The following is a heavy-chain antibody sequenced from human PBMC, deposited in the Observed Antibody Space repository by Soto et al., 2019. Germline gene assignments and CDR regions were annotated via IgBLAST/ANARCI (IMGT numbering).Heavy chain of an antibody. J-gene: IGHJ4*02. D-gene: IGHD3-10*01. V-gene: IGHV1-69*02. CDR3: ARQFGGDRRFDY. CDR1: GGTFSSYT. CDR2: IIPILGIA. Sequence: VASVKVSCKASGGTFSSYTISWVRQAPGQGLEWMGRIIPILGIANYAQKFQGRVTITADKSTSTAYMELSSLRSEDTAVYYCARQFGGDRRFDYWGQGTLVTVSS.